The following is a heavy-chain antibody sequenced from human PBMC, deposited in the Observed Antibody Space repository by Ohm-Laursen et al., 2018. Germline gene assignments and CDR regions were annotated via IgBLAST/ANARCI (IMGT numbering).Heavy chain of an antibody. CDR2: INPNSGGT. V-gene: IGHV1-2*02. CDR1: GGTFTGYY. J-gene: IGHJ6*02. Sequence: ASVKVSCKASGGTFTGYYMHWVRQAPGQGLEWMGWINPNSGGTNYAQKFQGRVTMTRDTSISTAYMELSRLRSDNTAVYYCARSALVVTADYCYGMDVWGQGTTVTVSS. CDR3: ARSALVVTADYCYGMDV. D-gene: IGHD2-21*02.